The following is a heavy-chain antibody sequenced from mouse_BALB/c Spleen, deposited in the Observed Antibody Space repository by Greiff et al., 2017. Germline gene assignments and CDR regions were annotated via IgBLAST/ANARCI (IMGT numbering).Heavy chain of an antibody. V-gene: IGHV5-12-1*01. CDR1: GFAFSSYD. CDR3: AKTPRYWDWYFDV. J-gene: IGHJ1*01. Sequence: EVQLQESGGGLVKPGGSLKLSCAASGFAFSSYDMSWVRQTPEKRLEWVAYISSGGGSTYYPDTVKGRFTISRDNAKNTLYLQMSSLKSEDTAMYYCAKTPRYWDWYFDVWGAGTTVTVSS. CDR2: ISSGGGST. D-gene: IGHD4-1*01.